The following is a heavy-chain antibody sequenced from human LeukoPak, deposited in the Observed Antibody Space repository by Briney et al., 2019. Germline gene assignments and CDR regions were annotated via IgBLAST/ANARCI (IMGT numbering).Heavy chain of an antibody. J-gene: IGHJ4*02. CDR1: GGSISSSY. CDR3: ARDGYSGNDGL. D-gene: IGHD5-12*01. V-gene: IGHV4-59*01. CDR2: IYYSGST. Sequence: PSETLSLTCAVSGGSISSSYWSWIRQPPGKGLEWIGYIYYSGSTIYNPSLKSRVTISVDTSKNQFSLKLSSVTAADTAVYYCARDGYSGNDGLWGQGSLVTVSS.